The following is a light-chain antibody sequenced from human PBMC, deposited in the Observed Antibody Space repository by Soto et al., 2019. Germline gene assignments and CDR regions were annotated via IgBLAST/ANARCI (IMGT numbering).Light chain of an antibody. Sequence: QSVLTQPASMSGSPGQSITISCTGTSSDVGSYYPVSWFQQHPGKAPKLIIYEVNKRPSGVSDRFSGSKSGNTVSLTISGLQAADEAEYYCCSYAGDTTFFVFGTGTKVTVL. V-gene: IGLV2-23*02. CDR3: CSYAGDTTFFV. CDR1: SSDVGSYYP. J-gene: IGLJ1*01. CDR2: EVN.